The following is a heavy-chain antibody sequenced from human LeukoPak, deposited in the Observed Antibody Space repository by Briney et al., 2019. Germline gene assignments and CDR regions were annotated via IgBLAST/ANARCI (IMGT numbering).Heavy chain of an antibody. D-gene: IGHD2-2*01. CDR3: AREAPNLYCSSTSCPSADY. CDR2: ISAYNGNT. Sequence: ASVKVSCKASGYTLTSYGISWVRQAPGQGLEWMGWISAYNGNTNYAQKLQGRVTMTTDTSTSTAYMELRSLRSDDTAVYYCAREAPNLYCSSTSCPSADYWGQGTLVTVSS. J-gene: IGHJ4*02. CDR1: GYTLTSYG. V-gene: IGHV1-18*01.